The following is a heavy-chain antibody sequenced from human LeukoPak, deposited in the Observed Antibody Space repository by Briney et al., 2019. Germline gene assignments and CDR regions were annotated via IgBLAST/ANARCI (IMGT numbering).Heavy chain of an antibody. D-gene: IGHD3-22*01. CDR2: IYPGDSDT. J-gene: IGHJ4*02. Sequence: GESLKISCKGSGYSFTSYWIGWVRQMPGKSLEWMGIIYPGDSDTRYSPSFQGQVTTSADKSISTAYLQWSSLKASDTAMYYCATGPYYYDSSGYYDGLDYWGQGTLVTVSS. CDR1: GYSFTSYW. CDR3: ATGPYYYDSSGYYDGLDY. V-gene: IGHV5-51*01.